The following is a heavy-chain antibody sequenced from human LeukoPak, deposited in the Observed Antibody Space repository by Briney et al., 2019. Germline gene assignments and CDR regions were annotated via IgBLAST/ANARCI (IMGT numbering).Heavy chain of an antibody. D-gene: IGHD6-19*01. J-gene: IGHJ4*02. CDR1: GGSFSGYY. V-gene: IGHV4-34*01. CDR2: INHSGST. CDR3: ARGLGIAVAGTRLDY. Sequence: SETLSLTCAVYGGSFSGYYWSWIRQPPGKGLEWIGEINHSGSTNYNPSLKSRVTISVDTSKNQFSLKLSSVAAAYTAVYYCARGLGIAVAGTRLDYWGQGTLVTVSS.